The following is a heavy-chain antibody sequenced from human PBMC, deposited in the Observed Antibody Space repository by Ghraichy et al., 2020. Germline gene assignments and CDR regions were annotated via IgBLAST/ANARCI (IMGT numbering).Heavy chain of an antibody. J-gene: IGHJ2*01. CDR1: GFTFSNYV. D-gene: IGHD2-21*01. CDR2: LSNGGDNT. CDR3: ARKLQPAFLDL. V-gene: IGHV3-23*01. Sequence: GGSLRLSCAASGFTFSNYVMIWVRQAPGQGLVWVSSLSNGGDNTYYADSVKGRFTISRDNSKNTLYLQMNSLRAEDTAVYYCARKLQPAFLDLWGRGTLVTVSS.